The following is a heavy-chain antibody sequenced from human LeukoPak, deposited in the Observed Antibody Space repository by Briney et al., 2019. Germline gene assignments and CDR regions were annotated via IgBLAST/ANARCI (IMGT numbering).Heavy chain of an antibody. V-gene: IGHV3-9*01. CDR2: ISWNSGSI. Sequence: GGSLRLSCVASGFTFSTYWMHWVRQAPGKGLEWVSGISWNSGSIGYADSVKGRFTISRDNAKNSLYLQMNSLRAEDTALYYCAKEVKRDTLDYWGQGTLVTVSS. CDR3: AKEVKRDTLDY. CDR1: GFTFSTYW. J-gene: IGHJ4*02. D-gene: IGHD5-18*01.